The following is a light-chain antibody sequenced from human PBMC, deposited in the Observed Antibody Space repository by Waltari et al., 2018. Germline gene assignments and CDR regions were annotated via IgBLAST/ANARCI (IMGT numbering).Light chain of an antibody. CDR1: QSVGGD. J-gene: IGKJ2*01. CDR2: GAS. Sequence: ETVMTQSPVTLSMSAGGRVTLSCRASQSVGGDIAWHQQKPGQSPRLLMFGASTRATGVPARFSGSGSGTDFTLTISSLQPDDSAVYYCQQFKDWPYTFGQGTKVEIK. CDR3: QQFKDWPYT. V-gene: IGKV3-15*01.